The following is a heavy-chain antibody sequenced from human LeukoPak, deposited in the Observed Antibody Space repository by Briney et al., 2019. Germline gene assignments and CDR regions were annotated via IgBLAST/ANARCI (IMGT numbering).Heavy chain of an antibody. CDR1: GFTFGSYA. CDR3: ARTRDGDYVSS. V-gene: IGHV3-30-3*01. Sequence: GGSLRLSCAASGFTFGSYAMHWVRQAPGKGLEWVAVVSYDGSNKYYADSVKGRSTISRDNSKNTLYLQMNSLRAEDTAVYYCARTRDGDYVSSWGQGTLVTVSS. CDR2: VSYDGSNK. J-gene: IGHJ5*02. D-gene: IGHD4-17*01.